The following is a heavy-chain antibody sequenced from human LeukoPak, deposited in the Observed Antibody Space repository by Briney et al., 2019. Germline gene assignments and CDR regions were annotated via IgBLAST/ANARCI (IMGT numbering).Heavy chain of an antibody. V-gene: IGHV4-4*09. CDR3: ARWYYDSSGTRWFDP. Sequence: SETLSLTCTVPNGSISNSFWNWARQPPGEGLEWIAYIHTSGSTNYNPAFKSRVTLSVDTSKSQFSLRLNSVTASDTAVYYCARWYYDSSGTRWFDPWGQGTLVTVSS. J-gene: IGHJ5*02. D-gene: IGHD3-22*01. CDR2: IHTSGST. CDR1: NGSISNSF.